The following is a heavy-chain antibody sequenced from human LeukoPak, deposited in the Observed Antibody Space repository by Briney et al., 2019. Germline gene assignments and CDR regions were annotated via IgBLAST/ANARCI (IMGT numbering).Heavy chain of an antibody. CDR2: INHSGST. J-gene: IGHJ4*02. CDR1: GGSFSGYY. V-gene: IGHV4-34*01. CDR3: AREVPSRGIDY. D-gene: IGHD6-25*01. Sequence: SETLSLTCAVYGGSFSGYYWSWIRQPPGKGLEWIGEINHSGSTNYNPSLKSRVTISVDTSKSQFSPKLSSVTAADTAVYYCAREVPSRGIDYWGQGTLVTVSS.